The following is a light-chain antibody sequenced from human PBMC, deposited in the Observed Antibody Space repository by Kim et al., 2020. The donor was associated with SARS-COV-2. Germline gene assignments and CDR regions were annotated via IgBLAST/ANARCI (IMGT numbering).Light chain of an antibody. CDR3: QVWDSSSDHVV. CDR1: KIGSKS. J-gene: IGLJ2*01. CDR2: YDS. V-gene: IGLV3-21*04. Sequence: SYELTQPPSVSVAPGKTARITCGGNKIGSKSVHWYQQKPGQAPVLVIYYDSDRPSGIPERFSGSNSGNTATLTISRVEAGDEADYYCQVWDSSSDHVVFGGGTQLTVL.